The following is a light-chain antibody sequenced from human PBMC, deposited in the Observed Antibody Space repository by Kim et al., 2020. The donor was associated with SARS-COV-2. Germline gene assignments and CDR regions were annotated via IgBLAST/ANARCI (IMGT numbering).Light chain of an antibody. CDR1: ALPKQY. Sequence: VSPGRTARITCSGDALPKQYAYWYQQQPGQAPVLVIYKDSERPSGIPERFSGSSSGTTVTLTISGVQAEDEADYYCQSADSSGRVVFGGGTQLTVL. CDR2: KDS. CDR3: QSADSSGRVV. J-gene: IGLJ2*01. V-gene: IGLV3-25*03.